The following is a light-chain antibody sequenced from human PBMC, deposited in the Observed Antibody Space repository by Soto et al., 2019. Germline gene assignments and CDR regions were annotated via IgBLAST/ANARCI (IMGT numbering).Light chain of an antibody. CDR3: SSYTSSSTHWV. CDR2: EVS. CDR1: SSDVGGYNY. V-gene: IGLV2-14*01. Sequence: QSALTQPASVSGSPGQSITISCTGTSSDVGGYNYVSWYQQHPGKAPKLMIYEVSNRPSGVSNRFSGSKSGNTASLTISGLQAEDEADYYCSSYTSSSTHWVFGGGPKLTFL. J-gene: IGLJ3*02.